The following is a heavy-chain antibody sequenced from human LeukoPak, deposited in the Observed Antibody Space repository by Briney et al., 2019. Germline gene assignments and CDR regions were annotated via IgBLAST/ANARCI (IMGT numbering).Heavy chain of an antibody. CDR3: ATAYYDSSGYTVGGY. CDR2: FDPEDGET. J-gene: IGHJ4*02. Sequence: ASVKASCKVSGYTLTELSMHWVRQAPGKGLEWMGGFDPEDGETIYAQKFQGRVTMTEDTSTDTAYMELSSLRSEDTAVYYCATAYYDSSGYTVGGYWGQGTLVTVSS. D-gene: IGHD3-22*01. V-gene: IGHV1-24*01. CDR1: GYTLTELS.